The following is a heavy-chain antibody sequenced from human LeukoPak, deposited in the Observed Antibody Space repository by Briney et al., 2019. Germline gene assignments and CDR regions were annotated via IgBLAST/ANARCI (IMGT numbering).Heavy chain of an antibody. V-gene: IGHV3-48*01. J-gene: IGHJ4*02. CDR3: ARGGIYDYVWGSYRPLDY. CDR1: GFTFSSYS. Sequence: PGGSLRLSCAASGFTFSSYSMNWVRQAPGKGLEWVSYISSSSSTIYYADSVKGRFTISRDNAKNSLYLQMNSLRAEDTAVYYCARGGIYDYVWGSYRPLDYWGQGTLVTVSS. D-gene: IGHD3-16*02. CDR2: ISSSSSTI.